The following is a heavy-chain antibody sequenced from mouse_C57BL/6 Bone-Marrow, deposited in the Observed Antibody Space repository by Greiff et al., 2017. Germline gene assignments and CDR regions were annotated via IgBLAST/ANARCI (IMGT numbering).Heavy chain of an antibody. CDR3: ARSSYYYDSSSPCDY. CDR1: GYTFTDYY. V-gene: IGHV1-26*01. J-gene: IGHJ2*01. CDR2: INPNNGGT. Sequence: VQLQQSGPELVKPGASVKISCKASGYTFTDYYMNWVKQSHGKSLEWIGDINPNNGGTSYNQKFKGKATLTVDKSSSTAYMELRSLASEDSAVYYCARSSYYYDSSSPCDYWGQGTTLTVSS. D-gene: IGHD1-1*01.